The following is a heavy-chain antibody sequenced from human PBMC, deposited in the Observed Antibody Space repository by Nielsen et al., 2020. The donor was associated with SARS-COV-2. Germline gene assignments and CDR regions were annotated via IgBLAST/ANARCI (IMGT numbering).Heavy chain of an antibody. CDR2: IWYDGSNK. J-gene: IGHJ3*02. CDR3: AREYCTNGVCYTGAGGDAFDI. D-gene: IGHD2-8*01. Sequence: VRQAPVKGLEWVAVIWYDGSNKYYADSVKGRFTISRDNSKNTLYLQMNSLRAEDTAVYYCAREYCTNGVCYTGAGGDAFDIWGQGTMVAVSS. V-gene: IGHV3-33*01.